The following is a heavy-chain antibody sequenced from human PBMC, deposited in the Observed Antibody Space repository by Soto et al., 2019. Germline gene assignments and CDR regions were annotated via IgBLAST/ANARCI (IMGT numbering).Heavy chain of an antibody. Sequence: ASVPVSCKASGYTFTSYAMHWVRQAPGQRLEWMGWINAGNSNTKYSQKFQGRVTITRDTSASTAYMELSSLRSEDTAVYYCAREEYDSSGPHLDYWGQGTLVTVSS. CDR1: GYTFTSYA. V-gene: IGHV1-3*01. CDR3: AREEYDSSGPHLDY. J-gene: IGHJ4*02. CDR2: INAGNSNT. D-gene: IGHD3-22*01.